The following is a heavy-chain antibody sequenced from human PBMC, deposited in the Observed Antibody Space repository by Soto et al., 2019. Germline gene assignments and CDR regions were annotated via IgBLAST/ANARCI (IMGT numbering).Heavy chain of an antibody. J-gene: IGHJ4*02. CDR3: AKENGYSSSWFEFDY. CDR2: ISGSGGST. V-gene: IGHV3-23*01. Sequence: EVQLLEYGGVLVQPGRSLRLSCAASGFTFSSYAMSWVRQAPGKGLEWVSAISGSGGSTYYADSVKGRFTISRDNSKNTLYLQMNSLRAEDTAVYYCAKENGYSSSWFEFDYWGQGTLVTVSS. D-gene: IGHD6-13*01. CDR1: GFTFSSYA.